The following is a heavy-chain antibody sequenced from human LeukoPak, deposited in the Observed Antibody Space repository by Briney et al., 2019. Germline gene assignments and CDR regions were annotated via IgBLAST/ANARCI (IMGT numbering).Heavy chain of an antibody. CDR1: GGTFSSYA. V-gene: IGHV1-69*05. CDR3: ARGREDCSSTSCHAPFDY. J-gene: IGHJ4*02. D-gene: IGHD2-2*01. CDR2: IIPIFGTA. Sequence: SVKVSCQASGGTFSSYAIRWVRQAPGQGLEWMGGIIPIFGTANYAQKFQGRVTITTDESTSTAYMELSSLRSEDTAVYYCARGREDCSSTSCHAPFDYWGQGTLVTVSS.